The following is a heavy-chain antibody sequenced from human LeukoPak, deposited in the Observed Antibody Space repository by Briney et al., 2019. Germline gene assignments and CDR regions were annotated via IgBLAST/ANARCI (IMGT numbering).Heavy chain of an antibody. J-gene: IGHJ3*02. D-gene: IGHD6-19*01. Sequence: PGGSLRLSCAASGFTVSSNYMSWVRQAPGKGLEWVSVIYPGGNTYYADSVEGRFTVSRDNSKNTLYLQMNSLRAEDTAVYYCASPRSGQSFDIWGQGTMVTVSS. CDR3: ASPRSGQSFDI. CDR2: IYPGGNT. V-gene: IGHV3-53*01. CDR1: GFTVSSNY.